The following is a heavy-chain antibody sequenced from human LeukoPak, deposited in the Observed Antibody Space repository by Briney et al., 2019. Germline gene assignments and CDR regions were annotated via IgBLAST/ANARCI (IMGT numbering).Heavy chain of an antibody. V-gene: IGHV1-2*02. CDR2: INTNSGGT. J-gene: IGHJ4*02. D-gene: IGHD5-12*01. CDR1: GYTFTGDY. CDR3: ARSIVATIPDY. Sequence: GASVKVSCKPSGYTFTGDYMRWVRQAPGQGLGWMRWINTNSGGTTYAQKFQGRITMTRATSTSPAYMGLSRLRSDDTAVYYCARSIVATIPDYWGQGTLVTVSS.